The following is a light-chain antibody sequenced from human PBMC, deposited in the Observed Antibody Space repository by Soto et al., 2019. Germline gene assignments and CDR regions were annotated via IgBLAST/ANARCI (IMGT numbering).Light chain of an antibody. V-gene: IGKV3-11*01. CDR1: QSVSSY. J-gene: IGKJ4*01. Sequence: EVVLTQSPAPLSLSPGERATLSCRASQSVSSYLAWYQQKPGQAPRLLIYDASNRATGIPARFSGSGSGTDFTLTISSLEPEDYAVYYCQQRSNWPQLTFGGGTKVDIK. CDR2: DAS. CDR3: QQRSNWPQLT.